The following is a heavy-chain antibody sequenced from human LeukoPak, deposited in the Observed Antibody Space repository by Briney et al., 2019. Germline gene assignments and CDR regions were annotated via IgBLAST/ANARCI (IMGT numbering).Heavy chain of an antibody. J-gene: IGHJ4*02. Sequence: GGSLRLSCAASGFTFSSYAMHWVRQAPGKGLEWVAVMSYDGSNKYYADSVKGRFTISRDNSKNTLYLQMNSLRAEDTAVYYCARDTYYYGSGSYYIAEYWGQGTLVTVSS. CDR2: MSYDGSNK. D-gene: IGHD3-10*01. V-gene: IGHV3-30*04. CDR1: GFTFSSYA. CDR3: ARDTYYYGSGSYYIAEY.